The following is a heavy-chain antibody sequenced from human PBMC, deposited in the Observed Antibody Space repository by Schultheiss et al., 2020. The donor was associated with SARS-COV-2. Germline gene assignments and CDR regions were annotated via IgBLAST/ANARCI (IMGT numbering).Heavy chain of an antibody. CDR3: ARALTGGSNFNWFDP. D-gene: IGHD1-7*01. V-gene: IGHV4-4*07. J-gene: IGHJ5*02. Sequence: SETLSLTCTVSGGSISSYYWSWIRQPAGKGLEWIGRIYTSGSTNYNPSLKSRVTISVDTSKNQFSLKLSSVTAADTAVYYCARALTGGSNFNWFDPWGQGTLVTVSS. CDR2: IYTSGST. CDR1: GGSISSYY.